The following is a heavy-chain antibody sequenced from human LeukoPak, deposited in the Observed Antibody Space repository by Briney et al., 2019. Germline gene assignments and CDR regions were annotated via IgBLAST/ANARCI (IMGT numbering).Heavy chain of an antibody. CDR1: XGSXXXYY. CDR2: IYYSGST. CDR3: ARVLPRGYYYMDV. J-gene: IGHJ6*03. V-gene: IGHV4-59*01. Sequence: SXGSXXXYYWSWVRQPPGKGLEWIGYIYYSGSTNYNPSLKSRVTISVDTSKNQFSLKLSSVTAADTAVYYCARVLPRGYYYMDVWGKGTTVTISS.